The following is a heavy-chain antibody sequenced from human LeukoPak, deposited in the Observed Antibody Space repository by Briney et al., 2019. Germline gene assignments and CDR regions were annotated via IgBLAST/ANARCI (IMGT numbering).Heavy chain of an antibody. D-gene: IGHD6-13*01. V-gene: IGHV3-7*01. CDR3: ARGSSSWYGEYYFDY. CDR1: GFTFSSYW. J-gene: IGHJ4*02. CDR2: IKQDGSEK. Sequence: TGGSLRLSCAASGFTFSSYWMSWVRQAPGKGLEWVANIKQDGSEKYYVDSVKGRFTISRDNAKNSLYLQMNSLRAEDTAVYYCARGSSSWYGEYYFDYWGQGTLVTVST.